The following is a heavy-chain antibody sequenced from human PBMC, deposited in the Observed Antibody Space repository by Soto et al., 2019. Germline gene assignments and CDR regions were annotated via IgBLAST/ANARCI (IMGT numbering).Heavy chain of an antibody. Sequence: AGGSLRLSCAASGFTFSNAWMSWVRQAPGKGLEWVGRIKSKTDGGTTDYAAPVKGRFTISRDDSKNTLYLQMNSLKTEDTAVYYCTTGLGYCSSTSCYNLRAFDIWGQGTMVTVSS. CDR3: TTGLGYCSSTSCYNLRAFDI. J-gene: IGHJ3*02. CDR1: GFTFSNAW. D-gene: IGHD2-2*02. V-gene: IGHV3-15*01. CDR2: IKSKTDGGTT.